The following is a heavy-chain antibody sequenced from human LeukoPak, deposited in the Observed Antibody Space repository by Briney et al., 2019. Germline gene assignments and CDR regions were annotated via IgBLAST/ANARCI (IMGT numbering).Heavy chain of an antibody. V-gene: IGHV4-59*08. CDR2: IYYSGST. J-gene: IGHJ4*02. CDR1: GGSTSRYY. CDR3: ARLPGIAAV. Sequence: TSETLSLTCTVSGGSTSRYYWSWIRQPPGKRLEWLGYIYYSGSTTYNPSLKSRLTMSVDTSKNQISPKLISLTAADTAVYYCARLPGIAAVWGQGTLVTVSS. D-gene: IGHD6-13*01.